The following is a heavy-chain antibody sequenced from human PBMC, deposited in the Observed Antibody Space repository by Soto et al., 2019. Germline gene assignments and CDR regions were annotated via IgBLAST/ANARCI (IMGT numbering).Heavy chain of an antibody. Sequence: QVQLVQSGAEVKKPGSSVKVSCKTSGGTFRTSAISWVRQAPGQGLEWMGGIMPVFPTPDYAQKFQGRVTITADESTSTAYMELSSLRSEDTAVYYCARDKERQQLGGNYYYIMDVWGQGTTVTVSS. V-gene: IGHV1-69*12. CDR1: GGTFRTSA. CDR3: ARDKERQQLGGNYYYIMDV. D-gene: IGHD1-1*01. CDR2: IMPVFPTP. J-gene: IGHJ6*01.